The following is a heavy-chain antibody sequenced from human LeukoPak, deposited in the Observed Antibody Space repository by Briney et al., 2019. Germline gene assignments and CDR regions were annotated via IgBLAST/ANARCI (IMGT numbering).Heavy chain of an antibody. CDR1: GYTFTSYY. D-gene: IGHD3-22*01. CDR2: INPSGGST. J-gene: IGHJ4*02. CDR3: ARDPGGYYDSSGYLIFDY. V-gene: IGHV1-46*01. Sequence: ASVKVSCKASGYTFTSYYMHWVRQAPGQGLEWMGIINPSGGSTSYAQKFQGRVTMTRDTSTSTAYMELRSLRSDDTAVYYCARDPGGYYDSSGYLIFDYWGQGTLVTVSS.